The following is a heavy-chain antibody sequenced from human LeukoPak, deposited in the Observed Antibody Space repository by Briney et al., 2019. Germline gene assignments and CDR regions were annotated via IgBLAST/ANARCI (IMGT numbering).Heavy chain of an antibody. CDR2: ISAYNGNT. CDR3: ATMVRGVKDQNWFDP. CDR1: GYTFTSYG. D-gene: IGHD3-10*01. Sequence: ASVKVSCKASGYTFTSYGISWVRQAPGQGLEWMGWISAYNGNTNYAQKLQGRVTMTTDTSTSTAYMELRSLRSDDTAVYYSATMVRGVKDQNWFDPWGQGTLVTVSS. V-gene: IGHV1-18*01. J-gene: IGHJ5*02.